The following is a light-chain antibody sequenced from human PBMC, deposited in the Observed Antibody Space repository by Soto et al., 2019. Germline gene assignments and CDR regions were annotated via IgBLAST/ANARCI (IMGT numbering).Light chain of an antibody. CDR2: GAS. CDR3: QQYNNWPPIT. J-gene: IGKJ5*01. Sequence: EIVMTQSPATLSVSPGDRVTLSCRASQSVTTNLAWYQQKPGQAPRLLIYGASTRAPRITARFSGSGSVTEFTLTISSLQSEDFAVYYCQQYNNWPPITFGKGTRLEIK. V-gene: IGKV3-15*01. CDR1: QSVTTN.